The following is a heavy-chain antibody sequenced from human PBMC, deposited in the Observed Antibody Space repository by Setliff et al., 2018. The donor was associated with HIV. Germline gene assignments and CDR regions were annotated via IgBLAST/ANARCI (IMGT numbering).Heavy chain of an antibody. CDR1: GGSISSYY. D-gene: IGHD3-22*01. V-gene: IGHV4-59*08. CDR2: IYYSGST. CDR3: ARLGRGTYYYDSSGYLYAFDI. J-gene: IGHJ3*02. Sequence: PSETLSLTCTVSGGSISSYYWSWIRQPPGKGLEWIGYIYYSGSTNYNPSLKSRVTISVDTSKNQFSLKLSSVTAADTAVYYCARLGRGTYYYDSSGYLYAFDIWGQGTRVPSPQ.